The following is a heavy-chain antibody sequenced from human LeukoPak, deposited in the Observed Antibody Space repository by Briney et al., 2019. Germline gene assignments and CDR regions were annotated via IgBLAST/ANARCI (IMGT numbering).Heavy chain of an antibody. CDR1: GGAIASGGYS. CDR3: ARGPYYMDV. CDR2: IYDRGPA. J-gene: IGHJ6*03. V-gene: IGHV4-30-2*06. Sequence: PSETLSLTCTVSGGAIASGGYSWNWIRQSPGKGLEWIGCIYDRGPAYYNPSLKSRFTISVDRPKNQFFLNVTSLTAADTAVYYCARGPYYMDVWGKGTTVTVSS.